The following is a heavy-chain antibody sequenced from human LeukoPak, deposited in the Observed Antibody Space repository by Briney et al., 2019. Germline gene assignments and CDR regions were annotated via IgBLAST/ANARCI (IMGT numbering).Heavy chain of an antibody. CDR1: GLTFSNYA. CDR2: ISASASST. CDR3: AKASANGWFGYFDY. D-gene: IGHD6-19*01. V-gene: IGHV3-23*01. Sequence: GGPLRLSCVASGLTFSNYAMSWVRHAPGKGLEWVSFISASASSTYYADSVKGRFTISRDNFKNTLYLQMNSLRVEDTAVYYCAKASANGWFGYFDYWGQGSLVTVSS. J-gene: IGHJ4*02.